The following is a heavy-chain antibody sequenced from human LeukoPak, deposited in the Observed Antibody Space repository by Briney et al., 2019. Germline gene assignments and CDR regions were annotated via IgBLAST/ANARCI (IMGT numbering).Heavy chain of an antibody. CDR1: GYTFTSYY. J-gene: IGHJ4*02. CDR2: INPSGGST. CDR3: ASASDTAMVTDY. V-gene: IGHV1-46*01. D-gene: IGHD5-18*01. Sequence: GASVTVSCTASGYTFTSYYMHWVRQAPGQGLEWMGIINPSGGSTSYAQKFQGRVTMTRDMSTSTVYMELSSLRSEDTAVYYCASASDTAMVTDYWGQGTLVTVSS.